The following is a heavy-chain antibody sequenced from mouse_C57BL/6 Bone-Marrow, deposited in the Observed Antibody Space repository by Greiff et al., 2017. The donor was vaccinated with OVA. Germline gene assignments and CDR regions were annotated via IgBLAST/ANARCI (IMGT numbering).Heavy chain of an antibody. Sequence: VMLVESGPGLVAPSQSLSITCTVSGFSLTSYGVHWVRQPPGKGLEWLVVIWSDGSTTYNSALKSRLSISKDNSKSQVFLKMNSLQTDDTAMYYCARHRGLFPYYAMDYWGQGTSVTVSS. V-gene: IGHV2-6-1*01. CDR1: GFSLTSYG. CDR2: IWSDGST. D-gene: IGHD6-5*01. CDR3: ARHRGLFPYYAMDY. J-gene: IGHJ4*01.